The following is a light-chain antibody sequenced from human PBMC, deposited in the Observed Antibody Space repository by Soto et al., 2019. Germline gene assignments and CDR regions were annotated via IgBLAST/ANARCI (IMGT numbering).Light chain of an antibody. CDR2: DAS. CDR1: QSISSW. Sequence: DIQMTQSPSTLSASVGDRVTITCRASQSISSWLAWYQQKPGKAPKLLIYDASSLESGVPSRFSGSGSGTEFPLTISSLQPDEFATYYCQQYNSYPLTFGGGDKVEIK. J-gene: IGKJ4*01. CDR3: QQYNSYPLT. V-gene: IGKV1-5*01.